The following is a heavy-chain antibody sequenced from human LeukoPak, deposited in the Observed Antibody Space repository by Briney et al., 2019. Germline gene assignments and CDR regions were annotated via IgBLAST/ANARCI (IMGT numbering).Heavy chain of an antibody. J-gene: IGHJ6*03. CDR2: IYPSGST. CDR1: GGSIRGYY. CDR3: ARVFDSGSQAYFYYMDV. V-gene: IGHV4-59*01. Sequence: PSETLSLTCNVSGGSIRGYYWSWIRQPPGKGLEWIGYIYPSGSTNYNPSLKSRVTMSVDTSKNQFSLKVSSVTAADTAVYYCARVFDSGSQAYFYYMDVWGKGTTVTISS. D-gene: IGHD3-10*01.